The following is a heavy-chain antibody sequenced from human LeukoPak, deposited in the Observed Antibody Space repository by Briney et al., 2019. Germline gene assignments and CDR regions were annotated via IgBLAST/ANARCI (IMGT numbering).Heavy chain of an antibody. CDR2: ISSSSSTI. V-gene: IGHV3-48*04. CDR1: GFTFSSYS. Sequence: GGSLRLSCAASGFTFSSYSMNWVRQAPGKGLEWVSYISSSSSTIYYADSVKGRFTISRDNAKNSLYLQMNSLRAEDTAVYYCARDPNGDYIGAFDMCGQGTKVTVSS. D-gene: IGHD4-17*01. CDR3: ARDPNGDYIGAFDM. J-gene: IGHJ3*02.